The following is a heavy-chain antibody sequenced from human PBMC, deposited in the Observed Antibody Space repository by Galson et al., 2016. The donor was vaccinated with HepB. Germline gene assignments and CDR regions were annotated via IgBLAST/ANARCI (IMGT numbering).Heavy chain of an antibody. CDR2: ISYDGNNR. V-gene: IGHV3-30*14. CDR3: ARAPGAPKYYHYAMDV. CDR1: GFTFSSFA. D-gene: IGHD3-10*01. J-gene: IGHJ6*02. Sequence: SLRLSCAVSGFTFSSFAMHWVRQAPGKGLEWVAIISYDGNNRYYADSVKGRFTISRDNSKNTLYVQMKSLRVEDTAVYYCARAPGAPKYYHYAMDVWGQGTTVTVSS.